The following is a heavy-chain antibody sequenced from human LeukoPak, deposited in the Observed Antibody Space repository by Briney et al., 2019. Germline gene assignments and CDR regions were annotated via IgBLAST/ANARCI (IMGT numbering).Heavy chain of an antibody. D-gene: IGHD4-17*01. CDR3: ATMPTVTTSGGGG. Sequence: ASVTVSCKASGYTFTSYAMHWVRQAPGQRLEWMGWINAGNGNTKYSQKFQGRVTITRDTSASTAYMELSSLRSEDTAVYYCATMPTVTTSGGGGWGQGTLVTVSS. CDR1: GYTFTSYA. J-gene: IGHJ4*02. V-gene: IGHV1-3*01. CDR2: INAGNGNT.